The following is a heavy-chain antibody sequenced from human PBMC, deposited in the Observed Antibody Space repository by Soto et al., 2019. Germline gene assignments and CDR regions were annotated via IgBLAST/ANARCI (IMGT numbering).Heavy chain of an antibody. D-gene: IGHD2-2*01. CDR3: ANGGLVVVPAAMSNTMDV. Sequence: GGSLRLSCAASGFTFSSYAMSWVRQAPGKGLEWVSAISGSGGSTYYADSVKGRFTIPRDNSKNTLYLQMNSLRAEDTAVYYCANGGLVVVPAAMSNTMDVWGKGTTVTVSS. J-gene: IGHJ6*03. CDR2: ISGSGGST. CDR1: GFTFSSYA. V-gene: IGHV3-23*01.